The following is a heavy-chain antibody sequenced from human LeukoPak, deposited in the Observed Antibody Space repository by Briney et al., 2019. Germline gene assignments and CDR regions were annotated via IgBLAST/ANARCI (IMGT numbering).Heavy chain of an antibody. Sequence: PGGSLRLSCGASGFTFSNYNMNWVRQAPGEGLEWVSSINSRSTYIFYADSVMGRFTISRDNAKNPLFLQMNSLRAEDTAVYYCARDETNGFDSWGQGTLVTVSS. J-gene: IGHJ5*01. D-gene: IGHD1-14*01. CDR2: INSRSTYI. CDR1: GFTFSNYN. V-gene: IGHV3-21*01. CDR3: ARDETNGFDS.